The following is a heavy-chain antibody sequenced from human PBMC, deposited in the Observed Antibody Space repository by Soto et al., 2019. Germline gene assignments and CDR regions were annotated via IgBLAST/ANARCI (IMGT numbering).Heavy chain of an antibody. CDR2: INPSSGRT. CDR3: ARDHNFGFILYAMDV. J-gene: IGHJ6*02. V-gene: IGHV1-46*01. D-gene: IGHD2-15*01. CDR1: GCTFTSYS. Sequence: GASVKVSCKASGCTFTSYSMHWVRQAPGQGLEWMGIINPSSGRTSYAQNFQGRVTMTSDTSTSIVYMEMSSLKSEDTAVYYCARDHNFGFILYAMDVWGQGTTVTVSS.